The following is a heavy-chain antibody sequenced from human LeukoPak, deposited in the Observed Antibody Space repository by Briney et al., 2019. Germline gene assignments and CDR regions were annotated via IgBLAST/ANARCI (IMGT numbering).Heavy chain of an antibody. CDR2: INPSGGST. Sequence: AASVKVSCKASGYTFTSYYMHWVRQAPGQGLEWMGLINPSGGSTSYAQKFQGRVTMTRDMSTSTVYMELSSLRSEDTAVYYCARGGYDFWSGYYSHFDYWGQGTLVTVSS. V-gene: IGHV1-46*01. CDR3: ARGGYDFWSGYYSHFDY. J-gene: IGHJ4*02. D-gene: IGHD3-3*01. CDR1: GYTFTSYY.